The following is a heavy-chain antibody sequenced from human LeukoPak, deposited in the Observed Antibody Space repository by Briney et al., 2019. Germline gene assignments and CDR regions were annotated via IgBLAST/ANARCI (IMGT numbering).Heavy chain of an antibody. J-gene: IGHJ4*02. D-gene: IGHD4-17*01. V-gene: IGHV3-33*01. CDR2: IWYDGSNK. Sequence: GRSLRLSCAASGFTFSSYGMHWVRQAPGKGLEWVAVIWYDGSNKYYADSVEGRFTISRDNSKNTLYLQMNSLRAEDTAVYYCARDLEGYTDYGDDYWGQGTLVTVSS. CDR3: ARDLEGYTDYGDDY. CDR1: GFTFSSYG.